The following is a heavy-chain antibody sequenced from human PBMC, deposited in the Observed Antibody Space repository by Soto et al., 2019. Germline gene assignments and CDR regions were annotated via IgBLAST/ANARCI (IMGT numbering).Heavy chain of an antibody. D-gene: IGHD2-2*01. J-gene: IGHJ6*02. CDR3: ATTYCSSTSCFGYYGMDV. CDR1: GGTFSSYA. V-gene: IGHV1-69*13. CDR2: IIPIFGTA. Sequence: SVKVSCKASGGTFSSYAISWVRQAPGQGLEWMGGIIPIFGTANYAQKFQGRVTITADESTSTAYMELSSLRSEDTAVYYCATTYCSSTSCFGYYGMDVWGQGTTVTVSS.